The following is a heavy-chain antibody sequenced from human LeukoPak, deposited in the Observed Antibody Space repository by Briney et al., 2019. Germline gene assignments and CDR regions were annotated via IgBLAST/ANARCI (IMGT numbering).Heavy chain of an antibody. CDR1: GFTFSSYA. CDR2: ISGSGGST. CDR3: ARDSGYDSGFDY. D-gene: IGHD5-12*01. J-gene: IGHJ4*02. Sequence: GGSLRLSCAASGFTFSSYAMSWVRQAPGKGLEWVSAISGSGGSTYYADSVKGQFTISRDNSKNTLYLQMNSLRAEDTAVYYCARDSGYDSGFDYWGQGTLVTVSS. V-gene: IGHV3-23*01.